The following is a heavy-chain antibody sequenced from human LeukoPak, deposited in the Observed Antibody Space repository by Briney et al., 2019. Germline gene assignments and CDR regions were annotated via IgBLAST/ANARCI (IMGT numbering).Heavy chain of an antibody. CDR1: GYTFTSYG. D-gene: IGHD5/OR15-5a*01. CDR3: ASASTRAADSYYYYYGMDV. V-gene: IGHV1-18*01. Sequence: ASVKVSCKASGYTFTSYGISWVRQAPGQGLEWMGWISAYNGNTNYAQKLQGRVTMTTDTSTSTAYMELRSLRSDDTAVYYCASASTRAADSYYYYYGMDVWGQGTTVTVSS. J-gene: IGHJ6*02. CDR2: ISAYNGNT.